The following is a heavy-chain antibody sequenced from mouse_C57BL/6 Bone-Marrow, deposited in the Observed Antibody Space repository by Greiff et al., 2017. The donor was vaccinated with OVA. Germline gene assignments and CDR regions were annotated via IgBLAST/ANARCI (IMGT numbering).Heavy chain of an antibody. V-gene: IGHV1-81*01. Sequence: QVQLQQSGAELARPGASVKLSCKASGYTFTSYGISWVKQRTGQGLEWIGEIYPRSGNTYYTEKFKGKATLTADKSSSTAYMELRSLTSEDSAVYFCARGYYGSRRFAYWGQGTLVTVSA. CDR1: GYTFTSYG. J-gene: IGHJ3*01. CDR3: ARGYYGSRRFAY. D-gene: IGHD1-1*01. CDR2: IYPRSGNT.